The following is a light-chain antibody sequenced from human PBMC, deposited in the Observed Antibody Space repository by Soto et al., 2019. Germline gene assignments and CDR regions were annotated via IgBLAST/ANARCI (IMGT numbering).Light chain of an antibody. CDR2: DAS. CDR3: QQYENDWT. V-gene: IGKV1-5*01. CDR1: QSISSW. Sequence: DIQMTQSPSTLSATAGDRVTITCRASQSISSWLAWYQQKPGKAPKLLIYDASNLESGVPSRFSGSGSGTEFTLTISHLQPDDSATYACQQYENDWTFGQRTKVEIK. J-gene: IGKJ1*01.